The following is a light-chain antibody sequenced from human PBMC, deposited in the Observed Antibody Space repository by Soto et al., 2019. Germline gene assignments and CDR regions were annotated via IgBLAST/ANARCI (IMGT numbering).Light chain of an antibody. CDR3: QQLYSFPLT. CDR2: DAS. V-gene: IGKV1-5*01. CDR1: QSISSW. J-gene: IGKJ4*01. Sequence: DIQMTQSPSTLSASVGDRVTITCRASQSISSWLAWYQQKPGKAPKLLIYDASSLESGVPSRFSGSGSGTEFTLTISSLQPDDFATYYCQQLYSFPLTFXGGTKVDIK.